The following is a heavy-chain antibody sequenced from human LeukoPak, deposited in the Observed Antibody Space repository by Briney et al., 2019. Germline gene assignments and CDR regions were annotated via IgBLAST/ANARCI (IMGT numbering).Heavy chain of an antibody. CDR2: INHSGST. CDR1: GGSFSGYY. CDR3: AREAPYYYDSSGYSDY. V-gene: IGHV4-34*01. D-gene: IGHD3-22*01. J-gene: IGHJ4*02. Sequence: SETLSLTCAVYGGSFSGYYWSWIRQPPGKGLEWTGEINHSGSTNYNPSLKSRVTISVDTSKNQFSLKLSSVTAADTAVYYCAREAPYYYDSSGYSDYWGQGTLVTVSS.